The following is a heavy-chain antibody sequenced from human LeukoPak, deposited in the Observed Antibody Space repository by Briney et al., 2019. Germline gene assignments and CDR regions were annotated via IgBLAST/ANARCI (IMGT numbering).Heavy chain of an antibody. CDR1: GYTFTSYG. CDR3: ARDPKGATPFDY. CDR2: ISAYNGNT. J-gene: IGHJ4*02. D-gene: IGHD1-26*01. V-gene: IGHV1-18*01. Sequence: GASVKVSCKASGYTFTSYGISWVRQAPGHGLDWMGWISAYNGNTNYAQKLQGRVTMTTDTSTSTAYMELRSLRSDDTAVYYCARDPKGATPFDYWGQGTLVTVSS.